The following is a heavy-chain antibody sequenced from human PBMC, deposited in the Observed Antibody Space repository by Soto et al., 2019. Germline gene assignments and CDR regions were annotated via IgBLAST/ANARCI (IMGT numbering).Heavy chain of an antibody. CDR3: ARGAGGGSNYAYEL. V-gene: IGHV4-31*03. J-gene: IGHJ4*02. D-gene: IGHD5-18*01. CDR1: GGAISSGGYY. Sequence: PXETLSLTCSFSGGAISSGGYYWTWIRQHPGKGLEWIGYINNKGSTYYGPSLRSRLFISVDTSKKQFSLNLTSVTTADTAVYFCARGAGGGSNYAYELWGQATLVTVSS. CDR2: INNKGST.